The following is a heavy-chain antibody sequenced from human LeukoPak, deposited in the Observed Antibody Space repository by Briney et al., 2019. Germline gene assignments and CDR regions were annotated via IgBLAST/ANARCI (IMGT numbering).Heavy chain of an antibody. V-gene: IGHV4-34*01. CDR2: INHSGST. CDR3: ARGSVYARAIDP. D-gene: IGHD2-8*01. J-gene: IGHJ5*02. CDR1: GGSFSGYY. Sequence: SETLSLTCAVYGGSFSGYYWSWIRQPPGKGLEWIGEINHSGSTNYNPSLKSRVTISVDTSKNQFSLKLSSVTAADTAVYYCARGSVYARAIDPWGQGTLVTVSS.